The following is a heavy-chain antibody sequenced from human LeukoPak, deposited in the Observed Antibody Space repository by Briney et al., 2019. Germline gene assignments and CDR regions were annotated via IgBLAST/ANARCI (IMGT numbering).Heavy chain of an antibody. V-gene: IGHV4-59*01. D-gene: IGHD6-19*01. J-gene: IGHJ6*03. CDR3: ARDGYSSGWYSYMDV. Sequence: SETLSLTCTVSGGSISSYYWSWLRQPPGKGLEWMGYIYYSGSTNYNPSLKSRVTISVDTSKNQFSLKLSSVTAADTAVYYCARDGYSSGWYSYMDVWGKGTTVTISS. CDR2: IYYSGST. CDR1: GGSISSYY.